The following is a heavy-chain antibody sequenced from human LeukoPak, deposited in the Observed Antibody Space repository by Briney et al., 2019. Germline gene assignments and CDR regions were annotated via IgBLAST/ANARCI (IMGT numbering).Heavy chain of an antibody. CDR2: INTNTGNP. CDR3: ARGSRSSGSYMGP. V-gene: IGHV7-4-1*02. Sequence: VASVTVSCKASGYTFTGYYMHWVRQAPGQGLEWMGWINTNTGNPTYAQGFTGRFVFSLDTSVSTAYLQISSLKAEDTAVYYCARGSRSSGSYMGPWGQGTLVTVSS. J-gene: IGHJ5*02. CDR1: GYTFTGYY. D-gene: IGHD3-10*01.